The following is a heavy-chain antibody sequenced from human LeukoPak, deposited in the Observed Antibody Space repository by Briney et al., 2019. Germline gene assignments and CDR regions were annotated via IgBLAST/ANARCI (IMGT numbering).Heavy chain of an antibody. J-gene: IGHJ4*02. CDR3: ARHRLYSSPGDY. CDR1: GGSISSSSYY. Sequence: SETLSLTCTVSGGSISSSSYYWGWIRQPPGKGLEWIGSIYYSGSTYYNPSLKIRVTISVDTSKNQFSLKLSSVAAADTAVYYCARHRLYSSPGDYWGQGTLVTVSS. V-gene: IGHV4-39*01. D-gene: IGHD6-13*01. CDR2: IYYSGST.